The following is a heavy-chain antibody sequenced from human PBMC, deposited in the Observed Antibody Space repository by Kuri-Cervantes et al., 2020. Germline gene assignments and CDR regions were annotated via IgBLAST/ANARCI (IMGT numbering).Heavy chain of an antibody. V-gene: IGHV4-61*01. Sequence: SETLSLTCTVSGGSVSSCSYYWSWIRQPPGKGLEWIGYIYYSGSTNYNPSLKSRVTISEDTSKNQFSLKLSPVTAADTAVYYCARDGSRGSYYNPGRGNWFDSWGQGTLVTVSS. CDR2: IYYSGST. CDR1: GGSVSSCSYY. J-gene: IGHJ5*01. CDR3: ARDGSRGSYYNPGRGNWFDS. D-gene: IGHD3-10*01.